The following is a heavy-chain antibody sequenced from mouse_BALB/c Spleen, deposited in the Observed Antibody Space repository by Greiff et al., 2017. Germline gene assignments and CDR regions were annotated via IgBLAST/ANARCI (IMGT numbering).Heavy chain of an antibody. J-gene: IGHJ3*01. CDR1: GFAFSSYD. D-gene: IGHD2-4*01. V-gene: IGHV5-12-1*01. CDR2: ISSGGGST. Sequence: EVQVVESGGGLVKPGGSLKLSCAASGFAFSSYDMSWVRQTPEKRLEWVAYISSGGGSTYYPDTVKGRFTISRDNAKNTLYLQMSSLKSEDTAMYYCASLYYDYFAYWGQGTLVTVSA. CDR3: ASLYYDYFAY.